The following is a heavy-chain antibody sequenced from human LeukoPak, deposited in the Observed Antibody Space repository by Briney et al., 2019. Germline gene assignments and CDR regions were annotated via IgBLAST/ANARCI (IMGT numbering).Heavy chain of an antibody. Sequence: PSETLSLICSVSGGSISSYYWSWIRQPPEKGLEWIGYIYYSGDISYNPSLKSRVTISVDTSKNQFSLKLSSVTAADTAVYYCARDKTYYYDSSGLYAFDIWGQGTMVTVSS. CDR3: ARDKTYYYDSSGLYAFDI. D-gene: IGHD3-22*01. V-gene: IGHV4-59*01. CDR2: IYYSGDI. CDR1: GGSISSYY. J-gene: IGHJ3*02.